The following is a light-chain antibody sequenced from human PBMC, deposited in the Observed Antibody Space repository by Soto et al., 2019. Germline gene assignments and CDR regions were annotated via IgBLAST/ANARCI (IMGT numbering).Light chain of an antibody. CDR2: AAS. V-gene: IGKV1-39*01. Sequence: DIQMAPFPTSLSASVEDRVIITCRASQSISNHLNWYQQKPGKAPKLLIFAASSLQSGVPSRFSGSRSGPDFTLTISSLQPEDFATYYCQQSYSSPPTFGQGTKVDIK. CDR1: QSISNH. J-gene: IGKJ1*01. CDR3: QQSYSSPPT.